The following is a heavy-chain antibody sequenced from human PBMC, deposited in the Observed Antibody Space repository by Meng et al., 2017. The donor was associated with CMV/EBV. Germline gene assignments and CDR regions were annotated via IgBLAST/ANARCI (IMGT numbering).Heavy chain of an antibody. D-gene: IGHD1-1*01. CDR3: VRDHNWGPDY. CDR1: GYRLSDHY. J-gene: IGHJ4*02. V-gene: IGHV1-2*02. CDR2: IYPNSGGT. Sequence: QGQLGHPGAEVKSPGASVKSSLQTAGYRLSDHYIHWVRPAPGQGLEWMGWIYPNSGGTHYAQKFQDRVTMTRDTSISTVYMELSRLTSDDTAVYYCVRDHNWGPDYWGQGTLVTVSS.